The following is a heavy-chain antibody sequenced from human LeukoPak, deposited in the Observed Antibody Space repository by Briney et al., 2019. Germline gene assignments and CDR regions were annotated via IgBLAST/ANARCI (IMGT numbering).Heavy chain of an antibody. J-gene: IGHJ6*02. D-gene: IGHD1-26*01. V-gene: IGHV4-59*01. CDR3: ARAVRLGNYYGMDV. Sequence: SETLSLTCAVYGGSFSGYYWSWIRQPPGKGLEWIGYIYYSGSTNYNPSLKSRVTISVDTSKNQFSLKLSSVTAADTAVYYCARAVRLGNYYGMDVWGQGTTVTVSS. CDR1: GGSFSGYY. CDR2: IYYSGST.